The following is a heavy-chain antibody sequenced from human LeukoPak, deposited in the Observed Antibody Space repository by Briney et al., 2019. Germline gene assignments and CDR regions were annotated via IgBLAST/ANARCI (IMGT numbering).Heavy chain of an antibody. J-gene: IGHJ6*02. CDR1: GYTFTSYA. D-gene: IGHD3-16*01. CDR3: ARDWALYGMDV. V-gene: IGHV1-3*01. CDR2: INAGSGNT. Sequence: ASVKVSCKASGYTFTSYAMHWVRQAPGQRLEWMGWINAGSGNTKYSQKFQGRVTITRDTSASTAYMELSSLRSEDTAVYYCARDWALYGMDVWGQGTTVTVSS.